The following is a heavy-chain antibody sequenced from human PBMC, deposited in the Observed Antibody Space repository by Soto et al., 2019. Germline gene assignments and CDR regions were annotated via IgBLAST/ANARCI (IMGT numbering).Heavy chain of an antibody. CDR3: ARVLRSYGFDY. Sequence: GGSLRLSCAASGFTFGSYGMHWVRQAPGKGLEWVAFISYDGSEEYYADSVKGRFTISRDKSRNTLSLQMSSLRPEDTAVYYCARVLRSYGFDYWGQGTLVTAPQ. V-gene: IGHV3-30*03. CDR1: GFTFGSYG. J-gene: IGHJ4*02. D-gene: IGHD3-16*01. CDR2: ISYDGSEE.